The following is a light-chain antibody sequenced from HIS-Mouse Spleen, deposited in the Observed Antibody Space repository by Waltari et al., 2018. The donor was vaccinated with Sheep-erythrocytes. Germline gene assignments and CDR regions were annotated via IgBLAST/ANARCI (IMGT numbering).Light chain of an antibody. Sequence: QSALTQPRSVSGSPGQSVTISCTGTSSDVGAYNYVSWYQQHPGKAPKLMIYDVSKRPSGVSNRFSGSKSGNTASLTISGLQAEDEADYYCCSYAGSSTPWVFGGGTKLTVL. CDR1: SSDVGAYNY. CDR2: DVS. V-gene: IGLV2-11*01. CDR3: CSYAGSSTPWV. J-gene: IGLJ3*02.